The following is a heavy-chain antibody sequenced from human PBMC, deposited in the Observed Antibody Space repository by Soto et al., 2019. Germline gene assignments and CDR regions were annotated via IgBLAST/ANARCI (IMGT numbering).Heavy chain of an antibody. J-gene: IGHJ4*02. D-gene: IGHD3-10*01. CDR3: ATYYFGSGSYYRFDN. CDR2: ISASDGST. Sequence: ASVKVSCKASGYAFSFGFSWVRQAPGQGLEWMGWISASDGSTNSAQRFRGRISLTTDTSTNTAYLDLLSLTSDDTAVYFCATYYFGSGSYYRFDNWGQGTLVTVSS. CDR1: GYAFSFG. V-gene: IGHV1-18*01.